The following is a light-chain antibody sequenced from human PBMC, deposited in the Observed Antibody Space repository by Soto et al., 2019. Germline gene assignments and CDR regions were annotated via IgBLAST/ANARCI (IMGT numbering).Light chain of an antibody. V-gene: IGKV1-5*01. Sequence: DVQMTLSPSILSASVGDRVTITCRARQTISIWLAWYQQKPGKAPKLLIYDASILKSGVPSRFSGSGSETEFTLTISSLQPDDFATYYCQQYNSYLWTFGQGTKADI. CDR3: QQYNSYLWT. CDR1: QTISIW. CDR2: DAS. J-gene: IGKJ1*01.